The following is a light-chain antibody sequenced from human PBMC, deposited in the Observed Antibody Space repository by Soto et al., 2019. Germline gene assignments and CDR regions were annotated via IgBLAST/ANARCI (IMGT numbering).Light chain of an antibody. V-gene: IGKV1-27*01. J-gene: IGKJ1*01. CDR2: AAS. CDR1: QGISKS. Sequence: DIQMTQSPSSLSASVGDRVTITCRASQGISKSLAWYQQKPGKVPKLLIYAASTLQSGVPSRFSGSGSGTDFTLTISSLQPEDVATYYCLKYSSAPWTFGQGTKVEIK. CDR3: LKYSSAPWT.